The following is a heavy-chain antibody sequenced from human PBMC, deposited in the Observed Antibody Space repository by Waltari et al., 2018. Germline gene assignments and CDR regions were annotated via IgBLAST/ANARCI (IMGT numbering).Heavy chain of an antibody. CDR1: GFTSSLHD. CDR2: IRNDGGNA. CDR3: IKGGTSFDW. V-gene: IGHV3-30*02. Sequence: QVQVVDSGGGVVQPGGSLRLSCAASGFTSSLHDMQWVRQAPGKGLEWVAFIRNDGGNAYYADSAKGRFTISRDNSKNMVYLQMNSLRPEDTAMYFCIKGGTSFDWWGQGTLVTVSS. J-gene: IGHJ4*02. D-gene: IGHD1-26*01.